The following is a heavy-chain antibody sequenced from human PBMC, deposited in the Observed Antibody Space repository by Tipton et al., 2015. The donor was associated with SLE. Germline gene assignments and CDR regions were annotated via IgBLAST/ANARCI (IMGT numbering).Heavy chain of an antibody. J-gene: IGHJ4*02. CDR3: ARDKTSNYYDSSGSLDY. CDR2: IYYSGST. CDR1: GGSISSSSYY. D-gene: IGHD3-22*01. V-gene: IGHV4-61*05. Sequence: TLSLTCTVSGGSISSSSYYWGWIRQPPGKGLEWIGYIYYSGSTNYNPSLKSRVTISVDTSKNQFSLKLSSVTAADTAVYYCARDKTSNYYDSSGSLDYWGQGTLVTVSS.